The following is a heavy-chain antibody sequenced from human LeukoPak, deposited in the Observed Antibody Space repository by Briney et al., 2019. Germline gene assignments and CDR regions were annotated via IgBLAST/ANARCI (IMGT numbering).Heavy chain of an antibody. J-gene: IGHJ4*02. D-gene: IGHD1-26*01. Sequence: GESLKIYCKGSGYSFTSYWIGWVRQMPGKGLEWMGMIYPGDSDTRYSPSLQGQVTISADKSISTAYLQWSSLKASDTAMYYCARHEIVGATTYFDYWGQGTLVTVSS. CDR2: IYPGDSDT. CDR1: GYSFTSYW. V-gene: IGHV5-51*01. CDR3: ARHEIVGATTYFDY.